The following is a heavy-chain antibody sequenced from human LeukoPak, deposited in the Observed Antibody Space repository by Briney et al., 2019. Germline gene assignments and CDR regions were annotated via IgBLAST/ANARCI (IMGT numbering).Heavy chain of an antibody. CDR2: IIPIFGTA. D-gene: IGHD3-10*01. J-gene: IGHJ4*02. CDR1: GGTFSSYA. Sequence: SVKVSCKASGGTFSSYAISWVRQAPGQGLEWMGGIIPIFGTANYAQKFQGRVTITADESTSTAYMELSSLRSEDTAVYYCARVVIGTYGSGSHSPPGFDYWGQGTLVTVSS. V-gene: IGHV1-69*13. CDR3: ARVVIGTYGSGSHSPPGFDY.